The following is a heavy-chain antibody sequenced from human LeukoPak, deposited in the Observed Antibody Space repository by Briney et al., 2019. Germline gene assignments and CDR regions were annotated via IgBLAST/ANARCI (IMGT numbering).Heavy chain of an antibody. J-gene: IGHJ4*02. Sequence: SETLSLTCTVSGGSMSSYYRSWIRQPPGKGLEWIGYISYSGSTNYNPSLKSRVTISVDTSKNQFSLKLSSVTAADTAVYYCARHLGATPFDYWGQGTLVTVSS. CDR1: GGSMSSYY. CDR2: ISYSGST. D-gene: IGHD1-26*01. CDR3: ARHLGATPFDY. V-gene: IGHV4-59*08.